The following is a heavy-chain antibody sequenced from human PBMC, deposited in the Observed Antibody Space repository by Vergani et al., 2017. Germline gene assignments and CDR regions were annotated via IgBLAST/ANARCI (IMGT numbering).Heavy chain of an antibody. CDR1: GGTFSSYA. CDR2: IIPIFGTA. Sequence: QVQLVQSGAEVKKPGSSVKVSCKASGGTFSSYAISWVRQAPGQGLEWMGRIIPIFGTANYAQKFQGRVTITADESTSTAYMELSSLRSEDTAVYYCARSGDILTGYYSYYYYGMDVWSQGTTVTVSS. J-gene: IGHJ6*02. V-gene: IGHV1-69*13. CDR3: ARSGDILTGYYSYYYYGMDV. D-gene: IGHD3-9*01.